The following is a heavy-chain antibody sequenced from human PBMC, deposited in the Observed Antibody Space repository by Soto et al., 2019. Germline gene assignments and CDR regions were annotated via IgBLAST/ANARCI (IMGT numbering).Heavy chain of an antibody. V-gene: IGHV4-39*01. CDR3: ARHVEDTAMVTNDY. D-gene: IGHD5-18*01. J-gene: IGHJ4*02. CDR2: IYYSGST. CDR1: GGSISSSSYY. Sequence: LSLTCTVSGGSISSSSYYWGWIRQPPGKGLEWIGSIYYSGSTYYNPSLKSRVTISVDTSKNQFSLKLSSVTAADTAVYYCARHVEDTAMVTNDYWGQGTLVTVSS.